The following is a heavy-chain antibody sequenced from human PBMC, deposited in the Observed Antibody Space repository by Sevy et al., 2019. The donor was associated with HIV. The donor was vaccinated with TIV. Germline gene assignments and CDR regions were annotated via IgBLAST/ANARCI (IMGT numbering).Heavy chain of an antibody. CDR1: GFTFSSYW. CDR2: IKQDGSEK. D-gene: IGHD2-15*01. CDR3: ARDSLGDIVVVVAAPDYFDY. V-gene: IGHV3-7*01. Sequence: GGSLRLSCAASGFTFSSYWMSWVRQAPGKGLEWVANIKQDGSEKYHVDSVKGRFTISRDNAKNSLYLQMNSLRAEDTAVYYCARDSLGDIVVVVAAPDYFDYWGQGTLVTVSS. J-gene: IGHJ4*02.